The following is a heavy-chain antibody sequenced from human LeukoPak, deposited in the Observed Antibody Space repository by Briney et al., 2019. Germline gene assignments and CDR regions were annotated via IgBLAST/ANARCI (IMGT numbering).Heavy chain of an antibody. CDR2: INPSGGST. V-gene: IGHV1-46*01. J-gene: IGHJ5*02. CDR1: GYTFTSYY. CDR3: AREDRYSDYYDSSGHNWFDP. D-gene: IGHD3-22*01. Sequence: GASVKVSCKASGYTFTSYYMHWVRQAPGQGLEWMGIINPSGGSTSYAQKFQGRVTMTRDMSTSTVYMELSSLRSEDTAVYYCAREDRYSDYYDSSGHNWFDPWGQGTLVTVSS.